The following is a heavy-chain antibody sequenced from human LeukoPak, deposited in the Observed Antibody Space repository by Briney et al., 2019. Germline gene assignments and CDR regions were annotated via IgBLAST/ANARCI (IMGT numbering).Heavy chain of an antibody. CDR2: ISAYNGHT. V-gene: IGHV1-18*01. CDR1: GYTFTRYG. Sequence: ASVKVSCKASGYTFTRYGISWVRQAPGQRLEWMGWISAYNGHTNYTQKLQGRVTMTADTSTSTAYMELRSLRSDDTAVYFCMRDGHRLYDYYYYYMDVWGKGTTVTVSS. CDR3: MRDGHRLYDYYYYYMDV. J-gene: IGHJ6*03. D-gene: IGHD2-2*02.